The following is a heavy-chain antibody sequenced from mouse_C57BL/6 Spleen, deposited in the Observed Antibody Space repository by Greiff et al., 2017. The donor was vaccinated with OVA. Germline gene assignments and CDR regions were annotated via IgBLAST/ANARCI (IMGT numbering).Heavy chain of an antibody. D-gene: IGHD2-3*01. CDR2: IWSDGST. Sequence: VKLQESGPGLVAPSQSLSITCTVSGFSLTSYGVHWVRQPPGKGLEWLVVIWSDGSTTYNSALKSRLSISKDNSKSQVFLKMNSLQTDDTAMYYCARHGDGYYGNYFDYWGQGTTLTVSS. J-gene: IGHJ2*01. CDR1: GFSLTSYG. V-gene: IGHV2-6-1*01. CDR3: ARHGDGYYGNYFDY.